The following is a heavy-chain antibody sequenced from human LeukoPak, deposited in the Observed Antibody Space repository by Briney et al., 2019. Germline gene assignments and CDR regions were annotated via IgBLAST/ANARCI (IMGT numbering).Heavy chain of an antibody. D-gene: IGHD2-21*01. CDR3: ARDESGDNDAFDI. J-gene: IGHJ3*02. CDR2: ISGSSNYI. V-gene: IGHV3-21*01. CDR1: GFTFSDYT. Sequence: GGSLRLSCATSGFTFSDYTMNWVRLAPGKGLEWVSSISGSSNYIYYADSVKGRFTISRGNAKNSLYLQMNSLRVDDTAVYYCARDESGDNDAFDIWGQGTMVTVSS.